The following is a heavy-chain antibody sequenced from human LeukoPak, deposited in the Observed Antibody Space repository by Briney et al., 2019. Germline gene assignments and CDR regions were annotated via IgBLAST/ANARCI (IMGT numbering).Heavy chain of an antibody. V-gene: IGHV3-7*01. J-gene: IGHJ4*02. CDR2: TREDGSEK. D-gene: IGHD6-19*01. CDR3: ARESRQWLVLGGVDY. CDR1: GFTFSTYW. Sequence: GGSLRLSCTASGFTFSTYWMSWVRQAPGKGLEWVANTREDGSEKYYVDSVKGRFTISRDNAKNSLYLQMNSLRAEDTAVYYCARESRQWLVLGGVDYWGQGTLVTVSS.